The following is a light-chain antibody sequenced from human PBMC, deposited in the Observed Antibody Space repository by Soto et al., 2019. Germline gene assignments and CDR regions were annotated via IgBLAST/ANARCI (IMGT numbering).Light chain of an antibody. V-gene: IGKV3-15*01. J-gene: IGKJ1*01. CDR2: GAS. CDR1: QSLSSD. Sequence: EIVMTQSPATLSVSPGERATLSCRASQSLSSDLAWYQQKVGQAPRLLIYGASTRATGIPARYSGSGSGTESNFTISSLQSEDFAVYYCQQYNKWPRTFGQGTKVDIK. CDR3: QQYNKWPRT.